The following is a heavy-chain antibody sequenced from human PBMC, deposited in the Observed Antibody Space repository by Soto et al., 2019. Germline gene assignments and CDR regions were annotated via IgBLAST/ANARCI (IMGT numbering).Heavy chain of an antibody. D-gene: IGHD6-19*01. J-gene: IGHJ6*02. CDR2: TYYRSKWYN. CDR3: ARDSSSGWDYYYYYGMDV. V-gene: IGHV6-1*01. Sequence: SQTLSLTCAISGDSGSSNSAAWNWIRQSPSRGLEWLGRTYYRSKWYNDYAVSVKSRITINPDTSKNQFSLQLNSVTPEDTAVYYCARDSSSGWDYYYYYGMDVWGQGTTVTVSS. CDR1: GDSGSSNSAA.